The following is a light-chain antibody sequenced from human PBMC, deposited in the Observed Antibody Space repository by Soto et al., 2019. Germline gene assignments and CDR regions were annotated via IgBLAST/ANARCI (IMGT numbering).Light chain of an antibody. Sequence: DIQMTQSPSSVSASVGDRVTMTCRASQGISSWLVWFQQKAGKAPKLLIYAASKLQSGVPSRFSGSGSGTDFPLTVSSQQPEDSATYCCQQANSFPQTFGQGTKVAIK. V-gene: IGKV1-12*01. CDR3: QQANSFPQT. J-gene: IGKJ1*01. CDR1: QGISSW. CDR2: AAS.